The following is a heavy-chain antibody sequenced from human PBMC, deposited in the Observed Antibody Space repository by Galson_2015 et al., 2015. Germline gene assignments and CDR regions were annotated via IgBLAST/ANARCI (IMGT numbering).Heavy chain of an antibody. Sequence: SLRLSCAASGFTFSSYSMNWVRQAPGKGLEWVSSISSSRSYIYYADSVKGRFTISRDNAKNSLYLQMNSLRAEDTAVYYCARDRISNGSYYSWGEGTLVTV. J-gene: IGHJ4*02. CDR3: ARDRISNGSYYS. CDR1: GFTFSSYS. V-gene: IGHV3-21*01. D-gene: IGHD1-26*01. CDR2: ISSSRSYI.